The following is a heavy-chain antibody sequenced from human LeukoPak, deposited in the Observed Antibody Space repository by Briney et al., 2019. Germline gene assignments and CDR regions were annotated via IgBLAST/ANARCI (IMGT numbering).Heavy chain of an antibody. V-gene: IGHV1-18*01. Sequence: GASVKVSCKASGYTFTSYGISWVRQAPGQGLEWMGWISAYNGNTNYAQKFQGRVTITRDTSTSTAYMELRSLRSDDTAVYYCARDRVTVTYYYYYMDVWGKGTTVTVSS. J-gene: IGHJ6*03. CDR2: ISAYNGNT. CDR1: GYTFTSYG. D-gene: IGHD4-11*01. CDR3: ARDRVTVTYYYYYMDV.